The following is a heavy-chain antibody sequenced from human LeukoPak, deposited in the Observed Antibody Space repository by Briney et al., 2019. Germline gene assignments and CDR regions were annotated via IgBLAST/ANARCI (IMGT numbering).Heavy chain of an antibody. Sequence: GGSLRLSCAASGFTFSGSAMHWVRQASGKGLEWVGRIRSKANSYATAYAASVKGRFTISRDDSKNTAYLQMNSLKTEDTAVYYCTGVITGGYYWGQGTLVTVSS. CDR3: TGVITGGYY. CDR1: GFTFSGSA. D-gene: IGHD2-8*02. V-gene: IGHV3-73*01. J-gene: IGHJ4*02. CDR2: IRSKANSYAT.